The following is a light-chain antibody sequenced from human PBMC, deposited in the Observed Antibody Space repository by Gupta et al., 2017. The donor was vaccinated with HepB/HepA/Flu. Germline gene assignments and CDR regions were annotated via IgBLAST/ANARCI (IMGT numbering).Light chain of an antibody. CDR2: LNN. Sequence: QSVLSQPPSASGTPGQRVTISCSGSSSNIGTNTVNWYQQLPGSAPKLLIYLNNQRPAGVSDRFSGSKSGTAASLAISGVKAEEEAKYFCSVGDDSSHVVFGGGTKLTVL. CDR3: SVGDDSSHVV. V-gene: IGLV1-44*01. J-gene: IGLJ2*01. CDR1: SSNIGTNT.